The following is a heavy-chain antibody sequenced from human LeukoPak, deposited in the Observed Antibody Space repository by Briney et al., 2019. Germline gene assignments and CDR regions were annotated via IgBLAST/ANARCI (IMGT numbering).Heavy chain of an antibody. V-gene: IGHV3-9*01. D-gene: IGHD2-15*01. CDR3: AKSYCSGGSCYSVHDAFDI. J-gene: IGHJ3*02. CDR2: ISWNSGSI. Sequence: GRSLRLSCAASGFTFDDYAMHRVRQAPGKGLEWVSGISWNSGSIGYADSVKGRFTISRDNAKNSLYLQMNSLRAEDTALYYCAKSYCSGGSCYSVHDAFDIWGQGTMVTVSS. CDR1: GFTFDDYA.